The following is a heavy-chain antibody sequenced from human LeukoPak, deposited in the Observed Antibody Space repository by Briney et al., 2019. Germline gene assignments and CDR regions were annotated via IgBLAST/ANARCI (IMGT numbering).Heavy chain of an antibody. Sequence: GGSLRLSCAASGFTFSSYSMNWVRQAPGKGLEWVSYISDSSDFTAYSDSVEGRFTISRDNARNSLYLQMNSLRAEDTAVYYCARALYGSGSYSTYWGQGTLVTVSS. CDR3: ARALYGSGSYSTY. CDR1: GFTFSSYS. D-gene: IGHD3-10*01. J-gene: IGHJ4*02. V-gene: IGHV3-21*05. CDR2: ISDSSDFT.